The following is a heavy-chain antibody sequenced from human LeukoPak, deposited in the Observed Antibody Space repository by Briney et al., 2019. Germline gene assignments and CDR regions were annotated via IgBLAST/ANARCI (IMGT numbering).Heavy chain of an antibody. J-gene: IGHJ4*02. V-gene: IGHV3-7*01. CDR1: GFTFSSYW. CDR2: IKQDGSEK. D-gene: IGHD2-2*01. CDR3: AREDHYQPLLYYFDY. Sequence: GGSLRLSCAASGFTFSSYWMSWVRRAPGKGLEWVANIKQDGSEKYYVDSVKGRFTISRDNAKNSLYLQMNSLRAEDTAVYYCAREDHYQPLLYYFDYWGQGTLVTVSS.